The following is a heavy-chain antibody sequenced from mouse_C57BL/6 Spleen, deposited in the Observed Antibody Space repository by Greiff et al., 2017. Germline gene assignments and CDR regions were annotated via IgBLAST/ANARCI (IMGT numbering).Heavy chain of an antibody. J-gene: IGHJ2*01. CDR3: ARRTGHFDY. V-gene: IGHV1-9*01. CDR2: ILPGSGST. D-gene: IGHD4-1*01. CDR1: GYTFTGYW. Sequence: QVQLKESGAELMKPGASVKLSCKATGYTFTGYWIEWVKQRPGHGLEWIGEILPGSGSTNYTEKFKGKATFTADTSSNTAYMQLSSLTTEDSAIYYCARRTGHFDYWGQGTTLTVSS.